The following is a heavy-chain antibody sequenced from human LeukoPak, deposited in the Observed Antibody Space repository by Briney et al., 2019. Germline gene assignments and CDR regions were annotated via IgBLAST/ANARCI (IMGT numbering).Heavy chain of an antibody. Sequence: GGSLRLSCAASGFTFSNAWMSWVRQAPGQGREWVGRIKSKTDGGTTDYAAPVKGRFTISRDDSKNTLYLQMNSLKTEDTAVYYCTTEGVIAAATYGMDVWGQGTTVTVSS. V-gene: IGHV3-15*01. CDR2: IKSKTDGGTT. J-gene: IGHJ6*02. CDR3: TTEGVIAAATYGMDV. CDR1: GFTFSNAW. D-gene: IGHD6-13*01.